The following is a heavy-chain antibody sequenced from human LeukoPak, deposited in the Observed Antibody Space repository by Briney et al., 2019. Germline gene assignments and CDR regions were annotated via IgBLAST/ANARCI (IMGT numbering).Heavy chain of an antibody. V-gene: IGHV4-59*12. CDR3: ARDGWLQLFDY. CDR2: IYYSGST. CDR1: GGSISSYY. D-gene: IGHD5-24*01. J-gene: IGHJ4*02. Sequence: SETLSLTCTVSGGSISSYYWSWIRQPPGKGLEWIGYIYYSGSTNYNPSLKSRVTISVDTSKNQFSLKLSSVTAADTAVYYCARDGWLQLFDYWGQGTLVTVSS.